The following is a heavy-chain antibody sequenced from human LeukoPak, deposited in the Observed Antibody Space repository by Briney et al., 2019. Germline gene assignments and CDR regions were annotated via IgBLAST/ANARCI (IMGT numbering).Heavy chain of an antibody. CDR3: AKAGNSYGDRFDY. Sequence: GGSLRLSCATSGFPLSSYAMSWVRQAPGWGLEWVSAISGSGATTFYPDYVRGRFAISRDNSKSTLYLQINSLRAEDTAVYYCAKAGNSYGDRFDYWGQGTLVTVSS. D-gene: IGHD5-18*01. V-gene: IGHV3-23*01. CDR1: GFPLSSYA. J-gene: IGHJ4*02. CDR2: ISGSGATT.